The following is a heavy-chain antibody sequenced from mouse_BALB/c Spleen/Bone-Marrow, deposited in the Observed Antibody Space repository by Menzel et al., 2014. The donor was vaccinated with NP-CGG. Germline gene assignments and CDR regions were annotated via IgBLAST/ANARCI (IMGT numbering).Heavy chain of an antibody. CDR1: GFSLTSYG. CDR2: IWSGGST. J-gene: IGHJ2*01. Sequence: VQLQESGPGLVQPSQSLSITCTVSGFSLTSYGVHWVRQSPGKGLEWLGVIWSGGSTDYNAAFISRLSISKDNSKSQVFSKMNSLQSNDTAIYYCASSSMVAWGQGTTLTVSS. V-gene: IGHV2-2*03. D-gene: IGHD2-10*02. CDR3: ASSSMVA.